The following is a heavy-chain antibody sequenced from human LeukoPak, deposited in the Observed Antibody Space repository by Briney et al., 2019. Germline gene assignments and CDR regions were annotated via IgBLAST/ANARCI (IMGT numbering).Heavy chain of an antibody. V-gene: IGHV4-59*01. Sequence: SETLSLTCTVSGGSISSYYWSWIRQPPGRGLEWIGYIYYSGSTNYNPSLKSRVTISVDTSKNQFSLKLSSVTAADTAVYYCARASFGEYQLLREGYFDLWGRGTLVTVSS. CDR3: ARASFGEYQLLREGYFDL. D-gene: IGHD2-2*01. CDR1: GGSISSYY. CDR2: IYYSGST. J-gene: IGHJ2*01.